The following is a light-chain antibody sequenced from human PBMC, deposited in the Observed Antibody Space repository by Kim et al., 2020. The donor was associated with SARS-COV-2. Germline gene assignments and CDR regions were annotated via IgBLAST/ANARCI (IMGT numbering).Light chain of an antibody. CDR2: DDN. CDR3: QAWDSSTAV. V-gene: IGLV3-1*01. Sequence: SYELTQPPSVSVSPGQTASITCSGDKLGDKYVCWYQQKPGQSPVLVISDDNKRPSGIPERFSGSNSGNTAALTISGTQAMDEADYYCQAWDSSTAVFGGGTKVTVL. CDR1: KLGDKY. J-gene: IGLJ3*02.